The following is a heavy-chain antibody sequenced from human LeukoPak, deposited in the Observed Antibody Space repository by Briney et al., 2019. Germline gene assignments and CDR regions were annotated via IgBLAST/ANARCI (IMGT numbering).Heavy chain of an antibody. CDR1: GYTFTSYG. Sequence: ASVKVSCKASGYTFTSYGISWVRQAPGQGLEWMGWISAYNGNTNYAQKLQGRVTMTRDTSISTAYMELSRLRSDDTAVYYCARASDWGDWFDPWGQGTLVTVSS. D-gene: IGHD7-27*01. J-gene: IGHJ5*02. CDR2: ISAYNGNT. CDR3: ARASDWGDWFDP. V-gene: IGHV1-18*01.